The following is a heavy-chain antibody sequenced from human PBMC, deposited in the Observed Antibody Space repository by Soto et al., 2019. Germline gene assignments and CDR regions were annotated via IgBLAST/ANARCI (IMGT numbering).Heavy chain of an antibody. J-gene: IGHJ6*03. CDR2: ISAYNGNT. Sequence: ASVKVSCKASGYTFTSYGISWVRQAPGQGLEWMGWISAYNGNTNYAQKLQGRVTVTTDTSTSTAYMELRSLRSDDTAVYYCARSKVNYDILTGYYNNYYYYMDGWGKGTTVTVSS. CDR3: ARSKVNYDILTGYYNNYYYYMDG. V-gene: IGHV1-18*01. CDR1: GYTFTSYG. D-gene: IGHD3-9*01.